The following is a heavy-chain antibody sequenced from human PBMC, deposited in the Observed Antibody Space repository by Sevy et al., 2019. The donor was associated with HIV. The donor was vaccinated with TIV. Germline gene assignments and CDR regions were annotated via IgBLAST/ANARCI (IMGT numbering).Heavy chain of an antibody. CDR1: GYTFTSYY. CDR2: INPSSGGT. V-gene: IGHV1-46*01. J-gene: IGHJ4*02. CDR3: ARGSEGVGWMIDY. D-gene: IGHD6-19*01. Sequence: ASVKVSCKATGYTFTSYYIYWVRQAPGQGLEGMGLINPSSGGTIYAQRFQDRVTMNRDMSTSTVSMEVTSLRSEDTAVFYCARGSEGVGWMIDYWGQGTLVTVSS.